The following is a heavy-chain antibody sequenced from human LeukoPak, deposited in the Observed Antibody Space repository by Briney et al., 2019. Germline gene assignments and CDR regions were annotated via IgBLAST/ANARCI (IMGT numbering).Heavy chain of an antibody. D-gene: IGHD6-19*01. V-gene: IGHV4-39*01. CDR2: IFYSRGT. CDR1: GASISNSRYY. CDR3: ARHSSGHGKFDY. Sequence: SETLFLTCTVSGASISNSRYYWGWIRQPPGKGLEWVASIFYSRGTDFNPSLKSRVTISVDTSKNQFSLKLSSVTAADTAVFFCARHSSGHGKFDYWGQGTLVTVSS. J-gene: IGHJ4*02.